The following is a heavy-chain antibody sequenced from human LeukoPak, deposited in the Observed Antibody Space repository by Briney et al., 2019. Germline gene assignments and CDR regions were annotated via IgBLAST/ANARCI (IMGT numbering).Heavy chain of an antibody. V-gene: IGHV3-7*01. CDR3: ARVSALFGLPVHFDY. CDR2: IKQDGSDK. CDR1: GFTFSSYW. Sequence: PGGSLRLSCAASGFTFSSYWMTWVRQAPGKGLEWVANIKQDGSDKYHVDSVKGRFTTSSDSAKNSLFLQMNSLRAEDTAVYYCARVSALFGLPVHFDYWGQGTLVTVSS. D-gene: IGHD3-10*02. J-gene: IGHJ4*02.